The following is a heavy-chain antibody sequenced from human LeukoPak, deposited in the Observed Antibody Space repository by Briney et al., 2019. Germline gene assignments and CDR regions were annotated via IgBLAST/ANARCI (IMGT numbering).Heavy chain of an antibody. CDR1: GFTSSTYE. Sequence: GGSLRLSCAASGFTSSTYEMNWVRQAPGKGLEWVSYITSSGSFIYYADSVKGRFTISRDNAKKSLNLHMNSLRVEDTAVYYCAGDLTTFYFDSSGYYFPPWGQGTLVTVSS. V-gene: IGHV3-48*03. D-gene: IGHD3-22*01. CDR3: AGDLTTFYFDSSGYYFPP. J-gene: IGHJ5*02. CDR2: ITSSGSFI.